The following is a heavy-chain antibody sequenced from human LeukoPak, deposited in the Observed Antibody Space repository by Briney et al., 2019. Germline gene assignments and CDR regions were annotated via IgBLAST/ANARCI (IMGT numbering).Heavy chain of an antibody. D-gene: IGHD3-10*01. CDR1: GFTVSRHY. Sequence: GGSLRLSCAASGFTVSRHYMSWVRQAPGKGLEWVSAISGSGGSTYYADSVKGRFTISRDNSKNTLYLQMNSLRAEDTAVYYCAKDFLRGRGAFDIWGQGTMVTVSS. CDR2: ISGSGGST. V-gene: IGHV3-23*01. J-gene: IGHJ3*02. CDR3: AKDFLRGRGAFDI.